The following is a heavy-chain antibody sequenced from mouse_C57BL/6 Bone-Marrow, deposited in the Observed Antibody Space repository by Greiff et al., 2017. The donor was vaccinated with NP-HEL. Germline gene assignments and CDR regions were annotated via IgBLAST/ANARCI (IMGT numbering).Heavy chain of an antibody. V-gene: IGHV5-15*01. D-gene: IGHD2-3*01. CDR1: GFTFSDYG. Sequence: EVKLVESGGGLVQPGGSLKLSCAASGFTFSDYGMAWVRQAPRKGPAWVAFISNLAYSIYYADTVTGRFTISRENAKNTLYLEMSSLRSEDTAMYYCARIPIYDGYSYAMDYWGQGTSVTVSS. CDR2: ISNLAYSI. CDR3: ARIPIYDGYSYAMDY. J-gene: IGHJ4*01.